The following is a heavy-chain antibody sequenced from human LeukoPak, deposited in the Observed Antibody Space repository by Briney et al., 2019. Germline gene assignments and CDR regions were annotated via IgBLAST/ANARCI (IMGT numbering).Heavy chain of an antibody. CDR1: GFTFSSYA. J-gene: IGHJ3*02. D-gene: IGHD6-13*01. CDR2: ISGSGGST. CDR3: VRGGIASAFDI. V-gene: IGHV3-23*01. Sequence: GGSLRLSCAASGFTFSSYAMSWVRQAPGKGLEWVSLISGSGGSTYFADSVKGRFTISRDNSKNTLYLQMNSLRAEDTAVYYCVRGGIASAFDIWGQGTMVTVSS.